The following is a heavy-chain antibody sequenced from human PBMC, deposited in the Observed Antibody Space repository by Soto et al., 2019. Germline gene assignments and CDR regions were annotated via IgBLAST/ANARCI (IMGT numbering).Heavy chain of an antibody. Sequence: SLSLTCSVCGDSISTTGFYWSWIRQHPGKAPEWIGYIHYTGSTSYNPSLKSRLAISLDASKNQFSLSLNSVTAADTAVYYCARSTRPTLPGNDYCGQRTLVTVPS. CDR2: IHYTGST. V-gene: IGHV4-31*03. CDR3: ARSTRPTLPGNDY. J-gene: IGHJ4*02. CDR1: GDSISTTGFY.